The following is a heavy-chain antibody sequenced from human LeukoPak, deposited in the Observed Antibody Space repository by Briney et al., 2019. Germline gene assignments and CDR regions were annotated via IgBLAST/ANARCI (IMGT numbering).Heavy chain of an antibody. D-gene: IGHD4-17*01. CDR2: IYYSGST. CDR3: ARPVYGDYEQFDY. CDR1: GGSISSSSYY. Sequence: SETLSLTCTVSGGSISSSSYYWGWIRQPPGKGLEWIGGIYYSGSTYYNPSLKSRVTISVDTSKNQFSLKLSSVTAADTAVYYCARPVYGDYEQFDYWGQGTLVTVSS. V-gene: IGHV4-39*01. J-gene: IGHJ4*02.